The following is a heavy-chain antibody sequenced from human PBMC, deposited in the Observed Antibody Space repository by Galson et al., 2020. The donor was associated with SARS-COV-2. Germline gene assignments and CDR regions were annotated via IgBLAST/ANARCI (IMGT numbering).Heavy chain of an antibody. CDR1: GFSLSTSGVG. J-gene: IGHJ3*02. D-gene: IGHD3-16*02. CDR3: AHIIMNTFGGVLVKDFDGFDI. Sequence: KMSGPTLVKPTQTLTLTCTFSGFSLSTSGVGVGWIRQPPGKALEWLALIYWDDDKRYSPSLKSRLTLTKDTSKNQVVLTMTNMDPVDTATYYCAHIIMNTFGGVLVKDFDGFDIWGQGTMVTVSS. V-gene: IGHV2-5*02. CDR2: IYWDDDK.